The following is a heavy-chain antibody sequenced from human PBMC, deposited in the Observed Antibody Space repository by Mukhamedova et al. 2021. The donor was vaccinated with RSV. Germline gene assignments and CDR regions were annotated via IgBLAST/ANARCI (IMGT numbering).Heavy chain of an antibody. CDR3: AKGGSQEVFDY. J-gene: IGHJ4*02. V-gene: IGHV3-23*01. CDR2: ISGSGGST. Sequence: SAISGSGGSTYYADSVKGRFTISRDNSKNTLYLQMNSLRAEDTAVYYCAKGGSQEVFDYWGQGTLVTVSS. D-gene: IGHD6-13*01.